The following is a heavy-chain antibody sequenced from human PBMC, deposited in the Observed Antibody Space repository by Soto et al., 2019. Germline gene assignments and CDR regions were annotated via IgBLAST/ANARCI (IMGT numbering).Heavy chain of an antibody. D-gene: IGHD3-22*01. CDR2: ISWNSVTL. V-gene: IGHV3-9*01. CDR3: AKLAVTGSLFYYYYIDV. CDR1: GFTFGDYA. Sequence: EVQLVESGGGLVQPGRTLRLSCAASGFTFGDYAMHWVRQAPGKGLDWVSSISWNSVTLAYADSVKGRFTISRDNAQSSLYLQMKTLTPDDTGVYYCAKLAVTGSLFYYYYIDVWGQGATVTVSS. J-gene: IGHJ6*03.